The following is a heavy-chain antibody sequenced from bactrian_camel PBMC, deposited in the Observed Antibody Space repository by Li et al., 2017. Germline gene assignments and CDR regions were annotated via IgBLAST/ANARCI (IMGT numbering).Heavy chain of an antibody. CDR3: AALSGAAGGYCYSIVHNGD. Sequence: VQLVESGGGSVQVGGTLTLSCSFSGSLYASFCMAWFRQTPGKEREGIASIDTHGKAGYKDSVKGRFTIVQDNAKSTLHLQMNDLRPEDTGTYYCAALSGAAGGYCYSIVHNGDSGQGTQVTVS. V-gene: IGHV3S55*01. CDR1: GSLYASFC. D-gene: IGHD2*01. CDR2: IDTHGKA. J-gene: IGHJ4*01.